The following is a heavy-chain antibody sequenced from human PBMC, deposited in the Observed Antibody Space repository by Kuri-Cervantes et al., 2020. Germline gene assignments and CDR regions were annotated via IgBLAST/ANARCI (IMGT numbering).Heavy chain of an antibody. CDR3: ARAPYDFWSGFLVLGYMDV. CDR2: IYSGGST. CDR1: GFTFSSYS. D-gene: IGHD3-3*01. Sequence: GESLKISCAASGFTFSSYSTNWVRQAPGKGLEWVSVIYSGGSTYYADSVKGRFTISRDNSKNTLYLQMNSLRAEDTAVYYCARAPYDFWSGFLVLGYMDVWGKGTTVTVSS. V-gene: IGHV3-53*01. J-gene: IGHJ6*03.